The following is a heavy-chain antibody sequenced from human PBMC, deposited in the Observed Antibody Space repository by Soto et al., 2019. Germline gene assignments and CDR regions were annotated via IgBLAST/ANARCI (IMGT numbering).Heavy chain of an antibody. CDR2: INHSGST. J-gene: IGHJ6*03. Sequence: SETLSLTCAVYGGSFSGYYWSWIRQPPGKGLEWIGEINHSGSTNYNPSLKSRVTISVDTSKNQFSLKLSSVTAADTAVYYCARGVVSIPVYYYYYMDVWGKGTTVTVSS. V-gene: IGHV4-34*01. D-gene: IGHD2-2*01. CDR3: ARGVVSIPVYYYYYMDV. CDR1: GGSFSGYY.